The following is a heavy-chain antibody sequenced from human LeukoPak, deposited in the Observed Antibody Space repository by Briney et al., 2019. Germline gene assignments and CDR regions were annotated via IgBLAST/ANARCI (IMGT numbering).Heavy chain of an antibody. V-gene: IGHV1-69*04. CDR1: GGTFSSYA. CDR2: IIPIFGIA. CDR3: AREITMVRGVQNWFDP. J-gene: IGHJ5*02. D-gene: IGHD3-10*01. Sequence: ASVKVSCKASGGTFSSYAISWVRQAPGQGLEWMGRIIPIFGIANYAQKFQGRVTITADKSTSTDYMELSSLRSEDTAVYYCAREITMVRGVQNWFDPWGQGTLVTVSS.